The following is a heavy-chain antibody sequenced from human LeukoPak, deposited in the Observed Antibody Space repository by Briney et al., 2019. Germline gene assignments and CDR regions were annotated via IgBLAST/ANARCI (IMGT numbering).Heavy chain of an antibody. CDR2: INPNSGGT. CDR1: GYTFTGYY. Sequence: VASVKVSCKASGYTFTGYYMHWVRQAPGQGLEWMGWINPNSGGTSYAQKFQGRVTMTRDTSVSTAYMELSRLRSDDTAVYYCARMSDILTGHYPQWFDPWGQGTLVTVSS. J-gene: IGHJ5*02. D-gene: IGHD3-9*01. V-gene: IGHV1-2*02. CDR3: ARMSDILTGHYPQWFDP.